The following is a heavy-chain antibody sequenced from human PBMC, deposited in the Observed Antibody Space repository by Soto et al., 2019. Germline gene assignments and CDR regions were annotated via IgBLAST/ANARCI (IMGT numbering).Heavy chain of an antibody. CDR1: GGTFSSYA. V-gene: IGHV1-69*12. CDR2: IIPIFGTA. CDR3: ASRYSLSSGWFAP. Sequence: QVQLVQSGAEVKKPGSSVKVSCKASGGTFSSYAISWVRQAPGQGLEWMGGIIPIFGTANYAQKFQGRVTINADESTRTAYMVRSSLRSEDTAVYDCASRYSLSSGWFAPWGQGTLVTVSS. D-gene: IGHD6-6*01. J-gene: IGHJ5*02.